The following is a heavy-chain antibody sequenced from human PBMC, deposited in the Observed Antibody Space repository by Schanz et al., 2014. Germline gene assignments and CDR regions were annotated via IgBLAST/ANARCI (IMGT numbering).Heavy chain of an antibody. CDR3: ARDLGLYDRGWFDR. D-gene: IGHD3-22*01. J-gene: IGHJ5*02. CDR1: GGTFSSDT. Sequence: SCKASGGTFSSDTFSWVRQAPGQGLEWMGRIVPIAGITNYAQRFQGRVTITADKSSETAYMELRSLRSEDTAVYYRARDLGLYDRGWFDRRGQG. V-gene: IGHV1-69*04. CDR2: IVPIAGIT.